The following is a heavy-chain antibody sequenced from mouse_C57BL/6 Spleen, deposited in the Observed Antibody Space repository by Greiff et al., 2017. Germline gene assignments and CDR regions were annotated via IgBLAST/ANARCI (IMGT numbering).Heavy chain of an antibody. CDR1: GFTFSDYG. V-gene: IGHV5-17*01. D-gene: IGHD1-1*02. Sequence: DVKLVESGGGLVKPGGSLKLSCAASGFTFSDYGMHWVRQAPEKGLEWVAYISSGSSTIYYADTVKGRFTIARDNAKNTLFLQMTSLRSEDTAMYYCASAMGAMDYWGQGTSVTVSS. J-gene: IGHJ4*01. CDR3: ASAMGAMDY. CDR2: ISSGSSTI.